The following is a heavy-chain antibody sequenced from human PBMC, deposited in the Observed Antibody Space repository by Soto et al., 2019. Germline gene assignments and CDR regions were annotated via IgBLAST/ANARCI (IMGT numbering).Heavy chain of an antibody. D-gene: IGHD3-10*01. CDR3: ARESRVLNWFDP. V-gene: IGHV4-34*01. Sequence: SETLSLTCAVYGGSFSGYYWSWIRQPPGKGLEWIEEINHSGSTNYNPSLKSRVTISVDTSKNQFSLKLSSVTAADTAVYYCARESRVLNWFDPWGQGTLVTVS. J-gene: IGHJ5*02. CDR2: INHSGST. CDR1: GGSFSGYY.